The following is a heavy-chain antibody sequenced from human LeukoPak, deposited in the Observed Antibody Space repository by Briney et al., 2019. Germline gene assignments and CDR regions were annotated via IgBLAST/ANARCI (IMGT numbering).Heavy chain of an antibody. CDR3: ARIPDYYDSSGYYPEYFQH. Sequence: ASVKVSCKASGYTFTGYYMHWVRQAPGQGLEWTGWINPNSGGTNYAQKFQGRVTMTRDTSISTAYMELSRLRSDDTAVYYCARIPDYYDSSGYYPEYFQHWGQGTLVTVSS. CDR1: GYTFTGYY. CDR2: INPNSGGT. D-gene: IGHD3-22*01. V-gene: IGHV1-2*02. J-gene: IGHJ1*01.